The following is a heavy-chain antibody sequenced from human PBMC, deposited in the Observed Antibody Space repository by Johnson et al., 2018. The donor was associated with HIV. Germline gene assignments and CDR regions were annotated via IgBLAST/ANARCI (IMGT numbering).Heavy chain of an antibody. CDR1: GFIFRSYD. J-gene: IGHJ3*02. V-gene: IGHV3-13*01. CDR2: IGKVSDT. Sequence: VQLVESGGGVVQPGRSLRLSCAASGFIFRSYDMHWVRQTAGKGLEWVSAIGKVSDTYYSDSVKGRFSMSRENVKTSLYLQMNSLRAEDTALYYCARDIFYTDTAFDIWGQGTMVTVSS. CDR3: ARDIFYTDTAFDI.